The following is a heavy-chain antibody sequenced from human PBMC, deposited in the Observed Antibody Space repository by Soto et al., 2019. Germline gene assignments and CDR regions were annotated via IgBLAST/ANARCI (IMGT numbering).Heavy chain of an antibody. CDR3: ARLGNWFDP. CDR2: IYYSGST. CDR1: GGSISSYY. D-gene: IGHD3-10*01. Sequence: QVQLQESGPGLVKPSETLSLTCTVSGGSISSYYWSWIRQPPGKGLEWIGYIYYSGSTNYNPSLKSRVTISVDTSKNQFSLKLSSVTAADTAVYYCARLGNWFDPWGQGTLVTVS. V-gene: IGHV4-59*08. J-gene: IGHJ5*02.